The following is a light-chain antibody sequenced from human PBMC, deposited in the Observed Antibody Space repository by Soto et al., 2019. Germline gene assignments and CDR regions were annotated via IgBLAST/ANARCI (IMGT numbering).Light chain of an antibody. CDR1: SNDVGGYNY. Sequence: QSALTQPASVSGSPGQSITIYCTGTSNDVGGYNYVSWYQQHPGKAPKLIIYDVSNRPSGVSNRFSGSKSGNTASLTISGLQAEDEADYYCSSYTSSSTYVVFGGGTKLTVL. CDR3: SSYTSSSTYVV. CDR2: DVS. V-gene: IGLV2-14*01. J-gene: IGLJ2*01.